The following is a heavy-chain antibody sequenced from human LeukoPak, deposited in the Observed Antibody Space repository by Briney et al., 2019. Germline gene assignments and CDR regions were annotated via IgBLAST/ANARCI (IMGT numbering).Heavy chain of an antibody. CDR3: TTDRPGYSGYDDQAVAWFDP. Sequence: SVTVSCQASGGTFISYTMSGLRQAAGQGLEWMGRMIPILGIANDAQKFQGRVTITADKSTSTDYRELSNLRSEDTAVYYCTTDRPGYSGYDDQAVAWFDPWGQGTLVTVSS. J-gene: IGHJ5*02. CDR2: MIPILGIA. CDR1: GGTFISYT. V-gene: IGHV1-69*04. D-gene: IGHD5-12*01.